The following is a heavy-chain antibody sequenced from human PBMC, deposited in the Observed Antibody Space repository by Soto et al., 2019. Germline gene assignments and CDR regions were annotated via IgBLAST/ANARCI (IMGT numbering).Heavy chain of an antibody. Sequence: PSGTLDVCCAFSVGSISIGSYYWSWIRQPPGKGLEWIGNIYYSANTYYNPSLKSRLIISIDTSRKQFSLKVGSVTAADTAMYYCASYSLYGMDVWGQGTTVTVSS. V-gene: IGHV4-30-4*01. J-gene: IGHJ6*01. CDR3: ASYSLYGMDV. D-gene: IGHD2-21*01. CDR1: VGSISIGSYY. CDR2: IYYSANT.